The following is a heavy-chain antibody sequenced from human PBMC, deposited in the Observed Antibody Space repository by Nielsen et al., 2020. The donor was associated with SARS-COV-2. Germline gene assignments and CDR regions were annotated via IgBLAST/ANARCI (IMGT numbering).Heavy chain of an antibody. Sequence: SLKISCAASGFTFDDYAMHWVRQAPGKGLEWVSGISWNSGSIGYADSVKGRFTISRDNSKNTLYLQMGSLRAEDMAVYYCARESNSGYDTFLDYWGQGTLVTVSS. J-gene: IGHJ4*02. CDR1: GFTFDDYA. CDR3: ARESNSGYDTFLDY. D-gene: IGHD5-12*01. V-gene: IGHV3-9*03. CDR2: ISWNSGSI.